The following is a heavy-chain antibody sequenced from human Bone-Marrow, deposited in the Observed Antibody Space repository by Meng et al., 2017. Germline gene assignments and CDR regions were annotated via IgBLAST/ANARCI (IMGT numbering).Heavy chain of an antibody. CDR1: GYTFTSYA. V-gene: IGHV1-3*01. CDR2: INPGNGNP. J-gene: IGHJ4*02. Sequence: ASVTVSCMASGYTFTSYALHWVRQAPGQRLEWMGWINPGNGNPNYSQKFQGRVTITSDTSASTAYMGLSSLRSEETAVYYCARVYACCGGVRCYYDYWGQGSLVTVSS. CDR3: ARVYACCGGVRCYYDY. D-gene: IGHD2-21*01.